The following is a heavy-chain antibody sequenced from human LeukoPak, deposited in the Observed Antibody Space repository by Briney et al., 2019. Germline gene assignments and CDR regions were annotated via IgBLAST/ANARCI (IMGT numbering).Heavy chain of an antibody. V-gene: IGHV3-30*18. J-gene: IGHJ6*02. D-gene: IGHD2-2*01. Sequence: GGSLRLSCAASGFTFSSYGMHWVRQVPGKGLEWVAVISYDGSNKYYADSVKGRFTISRDNSKNTLYLQMNSLRAEDTAVYYCAKDLGYCSSTSCYAKCGSYGMDVWGQGTTVTVSS. CDR3: AKDLGYCSSTSCYAKCGSYGMDV. CDR2: ISYDGSNK. CDR1: GFTFSSYG.